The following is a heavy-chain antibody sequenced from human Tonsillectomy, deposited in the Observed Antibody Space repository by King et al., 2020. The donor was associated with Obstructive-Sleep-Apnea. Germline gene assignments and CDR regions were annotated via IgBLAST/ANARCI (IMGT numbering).Heavy chain of an antibody. CDR2: IYYSGST. CDR1: GGSNSGSSYY. Sequence: QLQESGPGLVEPSETLSLTCTVSGGSNSGSSYYWGWIRQPPGKGLEWIGSIYYSGSTYDNPSLKSRVTISVDTSKNQFSLKLSSVTAADTAVYYCARGISRYGLDVWGQGTTVTVSS. J-gene: IGHJ6*02. D-gene: IGHD2-15*01. V-gene: IGHV4-39*07. CDR3: ARGISRYGLDV.